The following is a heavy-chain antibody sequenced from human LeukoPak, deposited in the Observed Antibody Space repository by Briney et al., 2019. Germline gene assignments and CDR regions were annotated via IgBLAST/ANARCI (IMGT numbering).Heavy chain of an antibody. CDR3: AREESGGYFDY. CDR2: IDTSGGGT. D-gene: IGHD2-8*02. CDR1: GYTFTTRYY. Sequence: ASVKISCKASGYTFTTRYYMHWVRQAPGQGLEWIGIIDTSGGGTNYAQKFQGRVTMIRDTSTSTVYMELGSLTSEDTAVYYCAREESGGYFDYWGQGTLVTVSS. J-gene: IGHJ4*02. V-gene: IGHV1-46*01.